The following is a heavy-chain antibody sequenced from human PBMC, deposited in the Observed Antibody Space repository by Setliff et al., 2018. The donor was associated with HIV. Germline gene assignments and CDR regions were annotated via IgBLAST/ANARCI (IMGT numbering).Heavy chain of an antibody. D-gene: IGHD3-3*02. CDR1: GYTFSSYG. J-gene: IGHJ6*02. V-gene: IGHV1-18*01. CDR3: ARDAWVEFLEWTYYGMDV. CDR2: ISAYDGDS. Sequence: ASVKVSCKASGYTFSSYGISWVRQAPGQGLEWMGWISAYDGDSNYAQKVQGRITLTTDTATSTAYMELRSLRSEDTAVYYCARDAWVEFLEWTYYGMDVWGQGTTVTVSS.